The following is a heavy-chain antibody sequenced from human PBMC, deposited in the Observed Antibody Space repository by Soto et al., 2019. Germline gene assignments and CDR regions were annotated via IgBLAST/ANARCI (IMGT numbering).Heavy chain of an antibody. Sequence: EVQLLESGGGLVQPGGSLRLSCAASGFTFSSYAMSWVRQAPGKGLEWVSAISGSGSSTYYADSVKGRFTISRDNSKNTLYLQMNSLRAEDTAVYYCAKDLGFGELYSDYWGQGTLVTVSS. CDR1: GFTFSSYA. V-gene: IGHV3-23*01. D-gene: IGHD3-10*01. CDR3: AKDLGFGELYSDY. CDR2: ISGSGSST. J-gene: IGHJ4*02.